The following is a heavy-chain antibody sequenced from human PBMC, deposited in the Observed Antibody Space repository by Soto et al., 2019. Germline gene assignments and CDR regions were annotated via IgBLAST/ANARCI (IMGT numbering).Heavy chain of an antibody. CDR1: GFTFSSYE. CDR3: ARGGYSSSWHHPRRNYFDY. V-gene: IGHV3-48*03. Sequence: PGGSLRLSCAASGFTFSSYEMNWVRQAPGKGLEWVSYISSSGSTIYYADSVKGRFTISRDNAKNSLYLQMNSLRAEDTAVYYCARGGYSSSWHHPRRNYFDYWGQGTLVTVSS. CDR2: ISSSGSTI. D-gene: IGHD6-13*01. J-gene: IGHJ4*02.